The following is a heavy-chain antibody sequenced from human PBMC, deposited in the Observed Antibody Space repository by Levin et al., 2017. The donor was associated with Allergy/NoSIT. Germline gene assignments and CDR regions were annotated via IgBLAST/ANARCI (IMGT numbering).Heavy chain of an antibody. V-gene: IGHV1-18*01. J-gene: IGHJ4*02. CDR2: ISAYNGNT. CDR3: ARTPRIAARAYYFDY. D-gene: IGHD6-6*01. Sequence: ASVKVSCKASGYTFTSYGISWVRQAPGQGLEWMGWISAYNGNTNYAQKLQGRVTMTTDTSTSTAYMELRSLRSDDTAVYYCARTPRIAARAYYFDYWGQGTLVTVSS. CDR1: GYTFTSYG.